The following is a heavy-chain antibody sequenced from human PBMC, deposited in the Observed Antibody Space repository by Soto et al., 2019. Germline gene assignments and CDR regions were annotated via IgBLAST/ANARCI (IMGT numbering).Heavy chain of an antibody. Sequence: ASVKVSCKASGGTFSSYAISWVRQAPGQGLEWMGGIIPIFGTANYAQKFQGRVTITADESTSTAYMELSSLRSEDTAVYYCARATKSENYDSSGYSFLFDYWGKGTLVTVSS. V-gene: IGHV1-69*13. D-gene: IGHD3-22*01. CDR1: GGTFSSYA. CDR2: IIPIFGTA. CDR3: ARATKSENYDSSGYSFLFDY. J-gene: IGHJ4*02.